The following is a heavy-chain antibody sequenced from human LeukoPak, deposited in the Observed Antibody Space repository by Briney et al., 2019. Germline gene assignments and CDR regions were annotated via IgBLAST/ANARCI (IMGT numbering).Heavy chain of an antibody. D-gene: IGHD1-26*01. CDR2: ISSSSNTI. CDR1: GFTFSDYY. V-gene: IGHV3-11*04. J-gene: IGHJ4*02. Sequence: GGSLRLSCAASGFTFSDYYMTWVRQAPGKGLEWLSYISSSSNTIYYADSVKGRLTVSRDNAKNSLFLQKTHLRAEDTAVYYCARRAMGATSFDYWGQGTLVTVSS. CDR3: ARRAMGATSFDY.